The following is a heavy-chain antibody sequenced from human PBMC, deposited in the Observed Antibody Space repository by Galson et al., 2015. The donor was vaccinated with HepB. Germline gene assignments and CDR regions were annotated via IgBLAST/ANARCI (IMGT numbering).Heavy chain of an antibody. Sequence: SLRLSCAASGFTFSSYSMNWVRQAPGKGLEWVSYISSSSSTIYYADSVKGRFTISRDNAKNSLYLQMNSLRAEDTAVYYCARGGDCGGDCYPSNYYYYGMDVWGQGTTVTASS. CDR3: ARGGDCGGDCYPSNYYYYGMDV. CDR2: ISSSSSTI. V-gene: IGHV3-48*01. J-gene: IGHJ6*02. CDR1: GFTFSSYS. D-gene: IGHD2-21*02.